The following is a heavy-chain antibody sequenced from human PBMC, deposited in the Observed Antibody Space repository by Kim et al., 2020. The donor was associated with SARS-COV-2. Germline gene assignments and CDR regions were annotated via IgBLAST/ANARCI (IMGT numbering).Heavy chain of an antibody. CDR3: ATGVCYYGAGYFNN. D-gene: IGHD3-10*01. V-gene: IGHV3-66*01. J-gene: IGHJ1*01. CDR1: GFTVTYTD. CDR2: IYSGPNT. Sequence: GGSLRLSCAASGFTVTYTDMDWVRQAPGKGLEWVCFIYSGPNTNYAASVKARHIISRNPSNNTLYIQIIRLKAQDTDVYYVATGVCYYGAGYFNNGAQGT.